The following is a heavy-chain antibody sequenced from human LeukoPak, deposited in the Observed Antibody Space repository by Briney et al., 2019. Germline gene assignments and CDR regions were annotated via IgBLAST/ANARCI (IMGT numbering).Heavy chain of an antibody. Sequence: GGSLRLSCEASGFRFGDFAMSWVRQTPGKGLEWVSGISGSGANTYYADSVKGRFTISRDNSKNMLYLQMNSLRAEDTAVYYCASAAGGSYLGYFDYWGQGTLVTVSS. J-gene: IGHJ4*02. CDR2: ISGSGANT. D-gene: IGHD1-26*01. V-gene: IGHV3-23*01. CDR1: GFRFGDFA. CDR3: ASAAGGSYLGYFDY.